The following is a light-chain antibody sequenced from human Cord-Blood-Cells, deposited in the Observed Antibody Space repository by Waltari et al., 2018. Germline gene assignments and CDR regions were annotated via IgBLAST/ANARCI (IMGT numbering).Light chain of an antibody. Sequence: EIVLTQSPGTLSSAPGERATLSCRASQNVSSSYLAWYQQKPGQAPRLLIYGASSRATGIPDRFSGSGSGTDFTLTISRLEPEDFAVYYCQQYGSSPYTFGQGTKLEIK. CDR1: QNVSSSY. CDR3: QQYGSSPYT. CDR2: GAS. V-gene: IGKV3-20*01. J-gene: IGKJ2*01.